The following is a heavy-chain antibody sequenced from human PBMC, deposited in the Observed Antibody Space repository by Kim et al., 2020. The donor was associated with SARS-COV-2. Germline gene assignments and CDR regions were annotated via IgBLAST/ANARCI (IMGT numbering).Heavy chain of an antibody. J-gene: IGHJ4*02. CDR1: GFTFSSYW. Sequence: GGSLRLSCAASGFTFSSYWMSWVRQAPGKGLEWVANIKQDGSEKYYVDSVKGRFTISRDNAKNSLYLQMNSLRAEDTAVYYCARDRTVLLWFGEGGYFDYWGQGTLVTVSS. V-gene: IGHV3-7*03. CDR3: ARDRTVLLWFGEGGYFDY. D-gene: IGHD3-10*01. CDR2: IKQDGSEK.